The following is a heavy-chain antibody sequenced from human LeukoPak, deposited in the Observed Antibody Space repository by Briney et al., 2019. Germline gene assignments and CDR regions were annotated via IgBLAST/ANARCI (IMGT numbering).Heavy chain of an antibody. Sequence: GGSLRLSCVASGLTFNSHSMSWVRQAPRMGLEWVSVVSTNGDVTFYADSVKGRFTISRDNSKNTLFLQMNSLRAEDTAVYYCAKLSLSGRSQSADYWGQGTLVTVSS. J-gene: IGHJ4*02. CDR3: AKLSLSGRSQSADY. D-gene: IGHD3-10*01. CDR1: GLTFNSHS. V-gene: IGHV3-23*01. CDR2: VSTNGDVT.